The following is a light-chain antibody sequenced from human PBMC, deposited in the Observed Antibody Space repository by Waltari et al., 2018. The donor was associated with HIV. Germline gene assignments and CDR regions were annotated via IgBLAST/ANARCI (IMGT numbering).Light chain of an antibody. CDR2: DVN. Sequence: QSALAQPASVSGSLGQSVAISCSGSTSDIAGSFHSVAWYQQHAGKPPKLLIYDVNKRPSGVSDRFSGFRSGNMASLTISGLQTDDESIYFCSSYSTTNTYVVFGGGTKVTVL. CDR1: TSDIAGSFHS. V-gene: IGLV2-14*03. J-gene: IGLJ2*01. CDR3: SSYSTTNTYVV.